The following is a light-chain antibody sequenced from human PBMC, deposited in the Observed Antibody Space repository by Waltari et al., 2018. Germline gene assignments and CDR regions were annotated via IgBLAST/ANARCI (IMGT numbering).Light chain of an antibody. Sequence: QSALTQPASMSGSPGQSITISCTGTSDDVGGYNLVSWYQQHPGRAPKLRIFEVTKRPSGGSNRFAGSRSGNTASLTLSGLQPEDEAAYYCCSYAGTSSWVFGGGTEVTVL. J-gene: IGLJ3*02. CDR2: EVT. V-gene: IGLV2-23*02. CDR3: CSYAGTSSWV. CDR1: SDDVGGYNL.